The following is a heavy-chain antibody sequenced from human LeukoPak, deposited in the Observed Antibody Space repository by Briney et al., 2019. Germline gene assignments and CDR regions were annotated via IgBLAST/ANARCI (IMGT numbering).Heavy chain of an antibody. Sequence: SETLSLTCTVSGGSISSADYCWSWIRQPPGKGLEWIGYIYHSGNTYYNPSLKSRVTISVDTSKNQFSLKLSSVTAADTAVYYCAGEVRPDGSARGYYFDYWGQGTLVTVSS. CDR3: AGEVRPDGSARGYYFDY. D-gene: IGHD3-10*01. V-gene: IGHV4-30-4*01. CDR2: IYHSGNT. J-gene: IGHJ4*02. CDR1: GGSISSADYC.